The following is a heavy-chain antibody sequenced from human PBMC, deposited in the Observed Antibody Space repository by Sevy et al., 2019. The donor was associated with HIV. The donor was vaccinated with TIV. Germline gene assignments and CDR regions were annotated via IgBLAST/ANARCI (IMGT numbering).Heavy chain of an antibody. J-gene: IGHJ3*01. CDR2: ISYSGST. CDR1: GGSISSGGYF. V-gene: IGHV4-31*03. CDR3: ARATNLNAFDF. D-gene: IGHD1-26*01. Sequence: SETVSLTCTVSGGSISSGGYFWTWIRQHPRKGLEWIGSISYSGSTYYTPSLKSRVTISVDTSKNQFSLKLSSVTAADTAVYFCARATNLNAFDFWGQGTMVTVSS.